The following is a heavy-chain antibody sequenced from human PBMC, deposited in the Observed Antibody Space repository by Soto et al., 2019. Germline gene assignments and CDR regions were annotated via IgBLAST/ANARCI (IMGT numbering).Heavy chain of an antibody. CDR3: ARALSPVTSVTTGWFDP. Sequence: QVQLVQSGAEVKKPGSSVKVTCKAPGDTFSSYTISWVRQAPGQGLEWMGRIIPILGIANYAQKFQGRVTITADKSASTANMELSSLRSEDTAVYYWARALSPVTSVTTGWFDPWGQGTLVTVSS. V-gene: IGHV1-69*02. CDR2: IIPILGIA. J-gene: IGHJ5*02. CDR1: GDTFSSYT. D-gene: IGHD4-4*01.